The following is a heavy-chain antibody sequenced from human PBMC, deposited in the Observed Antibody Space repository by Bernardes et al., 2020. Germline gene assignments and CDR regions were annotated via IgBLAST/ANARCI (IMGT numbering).Heavy chain of an antibody. J-gene: IGHJ4*02. CDR3: ARDRPPRY. Sequence: GGSLRLSCAASGFTVGSNYMSWVRQAPGKGLEWVSVIYSGGSTYNADSVKGRFTIARDNSENTLYLQMNSLRAEDTAVYYCARDRPPRYWGQGTLVTVSS. CDR2: IYSGGST. CDR1: GFTVGSNY. V-gene: IGHV3-53*01.